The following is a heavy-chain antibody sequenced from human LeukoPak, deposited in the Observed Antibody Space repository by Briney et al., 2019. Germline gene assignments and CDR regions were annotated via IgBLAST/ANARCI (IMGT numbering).Heavy chain of an antibody. V-gene: IGHV3-48*04. CDR2: ISSRGSTI. CDR3: ARVTAVAAPWVY. D-gene: IGHD6-19*01. J-gene: IGHJ4*02. Sequence: GGSLRLSCATSGFTFISYGFNWARQAPGKGLEWISYISSRGSTIQYADSVEGRFTISRDNARNSLFLQMNNLRAEDTAVYYCARVTAVAAPWVYWGQGAQVTVSS. CDR1: GFTFISYG.